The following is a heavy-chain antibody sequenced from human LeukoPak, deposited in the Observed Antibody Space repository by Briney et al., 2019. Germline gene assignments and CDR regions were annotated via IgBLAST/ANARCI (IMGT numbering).Heavy chain of an antibody. D-gene: IGHD3-22*01. J-gene: IGHJ3*02. CDR3: ARRNYYDSEWAFDI. Sequence: SATLSLTCTVAGGSISSYYWSWIRQPPGKGLEGIGYIYYSGSTNYNPSLKSRVTISVDTSKNQFSLKLSSVTAADTAVYYCARRNYYDSEWAFDIWGQGTMVTVSS. V-gene: IGHV4-59*01. CDR1: GGSISSYY. CDR2: IYYSGST.